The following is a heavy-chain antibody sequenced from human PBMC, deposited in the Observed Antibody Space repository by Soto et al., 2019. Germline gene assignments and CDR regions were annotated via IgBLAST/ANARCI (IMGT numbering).Heavy chain of an antibody. V-gene: IGHV4-34*01. Sequence: SETLSLTCAVYGGSFSGYYWSWIRQPPGKGLEWIGEINHSGSTNYNPSLKGRVTISVDTSKNQFSLKLSSVTAADTAVYYCARAISYAQPNPYYFDYWGQGTLVTVSS. CDR1: GGSFSGYY. D-gene: IGHD1-26*01. CDR3: ARAISYAQPNPYYFDY. CDR2: INHSGST. J-gene: IGHJ4*02.